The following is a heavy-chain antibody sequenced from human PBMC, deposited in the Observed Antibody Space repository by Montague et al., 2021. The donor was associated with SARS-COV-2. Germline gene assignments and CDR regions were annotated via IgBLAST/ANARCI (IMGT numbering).Heavy chain of an antibody. CDR2: IYTSGSA. D-gene: IGHD3-3*01. V-gene: IGHV4-61*02. CDR3: ARGTTVSSSGYYTGWSDP. CDR1: GGSIRSGVYY. J-gene: IGHJ5*02. Sequence: TLSLTCTVSGGSIRSGVYYWSWLRQPAGKGLEWIGRIYTSGSANHNPSLNSRVTITVDTSKNQFCLKLSSVTAADTAVYYRARGTTVSSSGYYTGWSDPRGPGALLTVS.